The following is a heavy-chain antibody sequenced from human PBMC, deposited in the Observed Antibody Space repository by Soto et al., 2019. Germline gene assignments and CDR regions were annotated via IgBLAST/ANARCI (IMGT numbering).Heavy chain of an antibody. Sequence: SVKVSCKASGGTFSSYAISWVRQAPGQGLEWMGGIIPIFGTANYAQKFQGRVTITADESTSTVYMELSSLRSEDTAVYYCTIVVVPAAIRNYYYYYGMDVWGQGTKVTVAS. J-gene: IGHJ6*02. CDR1: GGTFSSYA. D-gene: IGHD2-2*01. CDR2: IIPIFGTA. V-gene: IGHV1-69*13. CDR3: TIVVVPAAIRNYYYYYGMDV.